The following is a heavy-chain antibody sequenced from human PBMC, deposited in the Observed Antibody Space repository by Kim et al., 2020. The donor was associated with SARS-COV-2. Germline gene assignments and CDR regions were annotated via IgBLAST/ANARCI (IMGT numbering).Heavy chain of an antibody. CDR3: ATDRGCSGGSCLGDYYYYGMDV. J-gene: IGHJ6*02. D-gene: IGHD2-15*01. CDR2: FDPEDGET. Sequence: ASVKVSCKVSGYTLTELSMHWVRQAPGKGLEWMGGFDPEDGETIYAQKFQGRVTMTEDTSTDTAYMELSSLRSEDTAVYYCATDRGCSGGSCLGDYYYYGMDVWGQGTTVTVSS. V-gene: IGHV1-24*01. CDR1: GYTLTELS.